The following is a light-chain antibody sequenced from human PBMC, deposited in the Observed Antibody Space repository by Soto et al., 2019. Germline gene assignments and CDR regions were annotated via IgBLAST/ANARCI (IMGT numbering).Light chain of an antibody. CDR2: EVG. CDR1: SSDVGGYSY. CDR3: SSFTSINTRV. V-gene: IGLV2-14*01. J-gene: IGLJ3*02. Sequence: QSVLTQPASVSGSPGQSITISCTGTSSDVGGYSYVSWYQQHPGKAPKLMIYEVGNRPSGVSNRFSGSKSGNTASLTISGLQAEDEADYYCSSFTSINTRVFGGGTKLTVL.